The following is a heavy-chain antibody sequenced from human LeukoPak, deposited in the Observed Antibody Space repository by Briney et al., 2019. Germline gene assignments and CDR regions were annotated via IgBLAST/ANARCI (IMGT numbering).Heavy chain of an antibody. CDR3: AKGRIALALAASFDY. Sequence: GGSLRLSCAASGFTFSSYAMSWVRQAPGKGLEWVSATSSSDAGTYYADSVRGRFTISRDNSKNTLYLQMNSLRAEDTAVYYCAKGRIALALAASFDYWGQGTLVTVSS. CDR1: GFTFSSYA. D-gene: IGHD6-13*01. J-gene: IGHJ4*02. CDR2: TSSSDAGT. V-gene: IGHV3-23*01.